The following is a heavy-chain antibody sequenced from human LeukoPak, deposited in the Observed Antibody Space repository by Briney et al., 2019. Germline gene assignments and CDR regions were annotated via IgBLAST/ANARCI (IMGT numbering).Heavy chain of an antibody. D-gene: IGHD3-22*01. CDR3: ARGGDSPDY. CDR1: GFTFSTYS. J-gene: IGHJ4*02. V-gene: IGHV3-48*02. CDR2: ISSSGSTI. Sequence: GGSLRLSCAAPGFTFSTYSINWVRQAPGKGLEWVSYISSSGSTIYYTDSVRGRFTVSRDNAKNSLYLQMNSLRDEDTAVYYWARGGDSPDYWGQGTLVTVSS.